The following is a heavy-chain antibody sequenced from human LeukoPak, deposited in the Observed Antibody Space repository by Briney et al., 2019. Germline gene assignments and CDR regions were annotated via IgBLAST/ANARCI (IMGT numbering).Heavy chain of an antibody. CDR1: GGSISSGGYY. Sequence: SETLSLTCTVSGGSISSGGYYWSWIRQHPGKGLEWIGYIYYSGSTYYNPSLKSRVTISVDTSKNQFSLKLSSVTAADTAVYYCARRALVRTAVTRGGSDYYYAMDVWGQGTTVTVSS. CDR3: ARRALVRTAVTRGGSDYYYAMDV. V-gene: IGHV4-31*03. CDR2: IYYSGST. D-gene: IGHD4-11*01. J-gene: IGHJ6*02.